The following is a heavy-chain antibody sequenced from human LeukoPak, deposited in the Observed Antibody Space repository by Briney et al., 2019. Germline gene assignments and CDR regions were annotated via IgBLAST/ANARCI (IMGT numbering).Heavy chain of an antibody. V-gene: IGHV4-59*13. CDR3: ARAKGYTYGRDFYFYYGMDV. J-gene: IGHJ6*02. D-gene: IGHD5-18*01. CDR1: GGSISNYY. CDR2: ISYIGNT. Sequence: KTSESLSLTCTVSGGSISNYYWSWIRQPPGKGLEWIGYISYIGNTNYSPSLKSRVTISIDTSENQLSLKLSSVTAADTAVYYCARAKGYTYGRDFYFYYGMDVWGQGTTVTVSS.